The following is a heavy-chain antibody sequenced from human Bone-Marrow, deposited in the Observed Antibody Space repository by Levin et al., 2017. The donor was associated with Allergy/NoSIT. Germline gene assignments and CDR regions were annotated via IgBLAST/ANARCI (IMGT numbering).Heavy chain of an antibody. Sequence: SETLSLTCNIPADSIRNYYWSWLRQSPGKGLEWIGYGHYTGNTKYNPSLKSRVTISLDTSKSQFSLRVRSVTAADTALYYCARRGFGDYGYFDQWGQGTLITVST. D-gene: IGHD4-17*01. J-gene: IGHJ4*02. V-gene: IGHV4-59*01. CDR2: GHYTGNT. CDR3: ARRGFGDYGYFDQ. CDR1: ADSIRNYY.